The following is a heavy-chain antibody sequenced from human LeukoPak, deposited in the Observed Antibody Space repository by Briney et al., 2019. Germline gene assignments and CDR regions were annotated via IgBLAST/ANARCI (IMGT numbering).Heavy chain of an antibody. J-gene: IGHJ4*02. D-gene: IGHD3-16*01. CDR3: ARGVDFDY. CDR2: INSDGTHR. Sequence: GGSLGLSCAGSGFSFISYWMHWVRQTPDKGLVWVSRINSDGTHRTYADSVKGRFTISIDNANKTLYLQMDSLSAGDTGIYYCARGVDFDYWGQGTQVTVSS. V-gene: IGHV3-74*01. CDR1: GFSFISYW.